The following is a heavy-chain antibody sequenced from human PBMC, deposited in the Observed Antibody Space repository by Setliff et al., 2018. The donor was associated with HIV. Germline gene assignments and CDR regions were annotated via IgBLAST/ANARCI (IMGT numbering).Heavy chain of an antibody. V-gene: IGHV4-34*01. CDR3: ARGTSGSGWYLDYYYYGMDV. D-gene: IGHD6-19*01. Sequence: TSETLSLTCAVYGGSFSGYYWSWIRQPPGKGLEWIGEINHSGSTNYNPSLKSRVTISVDTSKSQFSLKLSSVTAADTAVYYCARGTSGSGWYLDYYYYGMDVWGQGTTVTVSS. CDR1: GGSFSGYY. CDR2: INHSGST. J-gene: IGHJ6*02.